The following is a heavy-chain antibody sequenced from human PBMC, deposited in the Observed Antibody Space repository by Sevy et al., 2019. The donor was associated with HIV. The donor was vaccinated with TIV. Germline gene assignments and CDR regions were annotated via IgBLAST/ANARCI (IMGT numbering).Heavy chain of an antibody. CDR3: ARTSRDIVVVPAAIQNYYYYGMDV. CDR2: ISAYNGNT. J-gene: IGHJ6*02. V-gene: IGHV1-18*01. CDR1: GYTFTSYG. D-gene: IGHD2-2*01. Sequence: ASVKVSCKASGYTFTSYGISWVRQAPGQGLEWMGWISAYNGNTNYAQKLQGRVTMTTDTSTSTAYMELRSQRSDDTAVYYCARTSRDIVVVPAAIQNYYYYGMDVWGQGTTVTVSS.